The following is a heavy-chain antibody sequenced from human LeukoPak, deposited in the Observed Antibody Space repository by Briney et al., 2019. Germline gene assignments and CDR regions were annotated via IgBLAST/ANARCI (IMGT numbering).Heavy chain of an antibody. CDR3: ARIASGLDC. V-gene: IGHV1-18*01. CDR1: GYTFTSYN. J-gene: IGHJ4*02. D-gene: IGHD2-21*01. CDR2: ISAYNGNT. Sequence: ASVKVSCKASGYTFTSYNIYWVRQAPGQGLECMGWISAYNGNTNYAQKFQGRLTMTTDTSTSTSYMGLRSLRSDDTAVYYCARIASGLDCWGQGTLVTVSS.